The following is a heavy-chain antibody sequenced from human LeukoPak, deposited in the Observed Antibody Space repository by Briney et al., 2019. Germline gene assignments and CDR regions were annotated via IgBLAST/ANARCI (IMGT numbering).Heavy chain of an antibody. V-gene: IGHV1-69*06. CDR2: IIPIFGTA. D-gene: IGHD5-24*01. CDR3: ARVPTRDGYPYY. Sequence: SVKVSCKASGYTFTGYYIHWVRQAPGQGLEWMGGIIPIFGTANYAQKFQGRVTITADKSTSTAYMELSSLRSEDTAVYYCARVPTRDGYPYYWGQGTLVTVSS. J-gene: IGHJ4*02. CDR1: GYTFTGYY.